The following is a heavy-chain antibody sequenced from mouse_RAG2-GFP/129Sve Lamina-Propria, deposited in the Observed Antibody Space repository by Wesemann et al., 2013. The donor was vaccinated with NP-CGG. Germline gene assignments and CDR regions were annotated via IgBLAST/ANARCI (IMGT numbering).Heavy chain of an antibody. CDR1: GFSLSTSGMG. D-gene: IGHD2-3*01. CDR3: ARYDGYSFAY. CDR2: IYWDDDK. J-gene: IGHJ3*01. V-gene: IGHV8-12*01. Sequence: QVTLKESGPGILQSSQTLSLTCSFSGFSLSTSGMGVSWIRQPSGKGLEWLAHIYWDDDKRYNPSLKSRLTISKDTSSNQVFLMITSVDTADTATYYCARYDGYSFAYWGQGTLVTVSA.